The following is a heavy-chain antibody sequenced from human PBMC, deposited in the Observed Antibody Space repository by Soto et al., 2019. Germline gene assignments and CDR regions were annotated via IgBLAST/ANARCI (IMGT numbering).Heavy chain of an antibody. V-gene: IGHV1-69*13. D-gene: IGHD2-15*01. Sequence: ASVKVSCKASGGTFSSYAISWVRQAPGQGLEWMGGIIPIFGTANYAQKFQGRVTITADESTSTAYMELSSLRSEDTAVYYCARDLDCSGGSCYGAFDIWGQGTMVTVS. J-gene: IGHJ3*02. CDR2: IIPIFGTA. CDR1: GGTFSSYA. CDR3: ARDLDCSGGSCYGAFDI.